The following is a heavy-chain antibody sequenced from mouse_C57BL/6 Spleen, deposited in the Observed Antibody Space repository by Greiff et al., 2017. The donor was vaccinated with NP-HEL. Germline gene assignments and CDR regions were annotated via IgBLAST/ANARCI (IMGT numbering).Heavy chain of an antibody. D-gene: IGHD1-1*02. CDR2: ISSGGSYT. V-gene: IGHV5-6*01. CDR3: ARRYYDYYAMDY. J-gene: IGHJ4*01. CDR1: GFTFSSYG. Sequence: EVQGVESGGDLVKPGGSLKLSCAASGFTFSSYGMSWVRQTPDKRLEWVATISSGGSYTYYPDSVKGRFTISRDNAKNTLYLQMSSLKSEDTAMYYCARRYYDYYAMDYWGQGTSVTVSS.